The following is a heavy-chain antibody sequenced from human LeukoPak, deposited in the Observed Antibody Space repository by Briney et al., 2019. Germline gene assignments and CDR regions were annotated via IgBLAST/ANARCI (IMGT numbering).Heavy chain of an antibody. J-gene: IGHJ4*02. CDR2: IYYSGST. Sequence: PSEALSLTCTVSGGSISSYYWNWIRQPPGKGLEWIGYIYYSGSTNYNPSLKSRVTISVDTSKNQFSLKLSSVTAADTAVYYCARGADSSGYYSIFYFDYWGQGTLVTVSS. V-gene: IGHV4-59*01. CDR3: ARGADSSGYYSIFYFDY. D-gene: IGHD3-22*01. CDR1: GGSISSYY.